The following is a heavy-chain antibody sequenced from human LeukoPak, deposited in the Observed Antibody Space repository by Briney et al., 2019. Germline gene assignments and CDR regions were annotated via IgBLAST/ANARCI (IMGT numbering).Heavy chain of an antibody. CDR1: GGSISSSSYY. CDR2: IYYSGST. CDR3: ARIRDGYKTACLDY. V-gene: IGHV4-61*05. D-gene: IGHD5-24*01. Sequence: SETLSLTCTVSGGSISSSSYYWGWIRQPPGNGLEWIGDIYYSGSTNYNPSLKSRVTISVDTSKNQFSLKLSSVTAADTAVYYCARIRDGYKTACLDYWGQGTLVTVSS. J-gene: IGHJ4*02.